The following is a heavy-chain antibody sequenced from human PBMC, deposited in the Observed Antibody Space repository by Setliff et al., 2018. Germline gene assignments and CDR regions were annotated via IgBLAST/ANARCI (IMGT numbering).Heavy chain of an antibody. CDR3: ARVKAPALYYYMDV. J-gene: IGHJ6*03. CDR2: INPNSGGT. CDR1: GYTFTSYG. Sequence: ASVKVSCKASGYTFTSYGISWVRQAPGQGLEWMGRINPNSGGTNYAQKFQGRVTMTRDTSISTAYMELSRLRSDDTAVYYCARVKAPALYYYMDVWGKGTTVTV. V-gene: IGHV1-2*06. D-gene: IGHD3-16*02.